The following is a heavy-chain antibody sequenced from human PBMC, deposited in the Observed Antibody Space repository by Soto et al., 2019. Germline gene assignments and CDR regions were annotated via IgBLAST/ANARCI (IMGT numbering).Heavy chain of an antibody. D-gene: IGHD6-6*01. CDR1: GFPFSSYA. Sequence: LRLSCAASGFPFSSYAMHWVRPAPGKGLEWVAVISYDGSNKYYADSVKGRFTISRDNSKNTLYLQMNGLRAEDTAVYYGAKAGAARCGMDVWGQGTTVTVSS. J-gene: IGHJ6*02. CDR3: AKAGAARCGMDV. CDR2: ISYDGSNK. V-gene: IGHV3-30-3*01.